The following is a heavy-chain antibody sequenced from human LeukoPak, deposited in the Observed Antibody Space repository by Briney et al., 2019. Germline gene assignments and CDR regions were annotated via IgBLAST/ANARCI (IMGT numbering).Heavy chain of an antibody. CDR3: ARENYYGSGSYYY. D-gene: IGHD3-10*01. CDR1: GGSISSYY. CDR2: IYYSGST. V-gene: IGHV4-59*01. Sequence: SSETLSLTCTVSGGSISSYYWSWIRQPPGKGLEWIGYIYYSGSTNYNPSLKSRVTISVATSKNQFSLKLSSVTAADTAVYYCARENYYGSGSYYYWGQGTLVTVSS. J-gene: IGHJ4*02.